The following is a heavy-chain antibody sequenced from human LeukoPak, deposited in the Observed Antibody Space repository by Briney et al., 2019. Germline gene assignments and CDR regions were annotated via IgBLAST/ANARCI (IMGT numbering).Heavy chain of an antibody. CDR2: ISGSATQT. D-gene: IGHD6-6*01. Sequence: GRSLRLSCAVSGFTFSNFAMSWARQTPEKGLEWVSHISGSATQTFYADSVKGRFTISRDNSKNTLHLQLDSLRVEDTALYHCAKGAQEYLPDSFDHWGQGTLVTVSS. J-gene: IGHJ4*02. CDR3: AKGAQEYLPDSFDH. V-gene: IGHV3-23*01. CDR1: GFTFSNFA.